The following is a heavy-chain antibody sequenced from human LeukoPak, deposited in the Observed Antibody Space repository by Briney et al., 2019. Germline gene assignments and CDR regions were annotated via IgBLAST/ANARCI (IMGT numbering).Heavy chain of an antibody. J-gene: IGHJ4*02. CDR1: GFTFSSYG. D-gene: IGHD5-18*01. CDR3: ARRRLWWHLGIDY. V-gene: IGHV3-30*03. Sequence: GGSLRLSCAASGFTFSSYGMHWVRQAPGKGLEWVAVISYDGSNKYYADSVKGRFTISRDNSKNTLYLQMNSLRAEDTAVYYCARRRLWWHLGIDYWGQGTLVTVSS. CDR2: ISYDGSNK.